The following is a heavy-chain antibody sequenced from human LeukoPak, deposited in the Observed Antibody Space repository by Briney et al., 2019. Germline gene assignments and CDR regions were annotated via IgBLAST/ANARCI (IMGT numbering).Heavy chain of an antibody. J-gene: IGHJ5*02. V-gene: IGHV3-15*01. CDR1: GFTFSNAW. Sequence: GGSLRLSCAASGFTFSNAWMSWVRQAPGKGLEWVGRIKSKTDGGTTDYAAPVKGRFTISRDDSKNTLYLQMNSLKTEDTAVYYCKGSSSWYSWFDPWGQGTLVTVSS. D-gene: IGHD6-13*01. CDR3: KGSSSWYSWFDP. CDR2: IKSKTDGGTT.